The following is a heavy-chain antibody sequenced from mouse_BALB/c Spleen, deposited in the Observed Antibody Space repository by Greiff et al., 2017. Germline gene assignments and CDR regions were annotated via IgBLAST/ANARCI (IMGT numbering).Heavy chain of an antibody. Sequence: EVHLVESGPSLVKPSQTLSLTCSVTGDSITSCYWNWIRKFPGNKLEYMGYISYSGSTYYNPSLKSRISITRDTSKNQYYLQLNSVTTEDTATYYCARRDYGSSSYAMDYWGQGTSVTVSS. V-gene: IGHV3-8*02. CDR1: GDSITSCY. J-gene: IGHJ4*01. CDR2: ISYSGST. CDR3: ARRDYGSSSYAMDY. D-gene: IGHD1-1*01.